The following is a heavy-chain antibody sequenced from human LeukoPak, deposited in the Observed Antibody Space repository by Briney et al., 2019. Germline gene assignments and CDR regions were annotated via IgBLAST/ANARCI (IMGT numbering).Heavy chain of an antibody. J-gene: IGHJ4*02. CDR2: INHSGST. V-gene: IGHV4-34*01. CDR3: ARYYYGSGSYYYFDS. D-gene: IGHD3-10*01. Sequence: SETLSLTCAVYGGSFSGYYWSWIRQPPGKGLEWIGEINHSGSTNYNPSLKSRVTMSVDTSENQFSLKLSSVTAADTAVYYCARYYYGSGSYYYFDSWGQGTLVTVSS. CDR1: GGSFSGYY.